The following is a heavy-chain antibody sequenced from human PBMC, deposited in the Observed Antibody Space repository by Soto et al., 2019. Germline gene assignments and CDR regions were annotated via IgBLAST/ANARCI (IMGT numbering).Heavy chain of an antibody. CDR1: GFTFSSYG. Sequence: PGGSLRLSCAASGFTFSSYGMHWVRQAPGKGLEWVAVISYDGSNKYYADSVKGRFTISRDNSKNTLYLQMNSLRAEDTAVYYCAKYQWEPCRIFDYWGQGTLVTVSS. J-gene: IGHJ4*02. V-gene: IGHV3-30*18. CDR2: ISYDGSNK. CDR3: AKYQWEPCRIFDY. D-gene: IGHD1-26*01.